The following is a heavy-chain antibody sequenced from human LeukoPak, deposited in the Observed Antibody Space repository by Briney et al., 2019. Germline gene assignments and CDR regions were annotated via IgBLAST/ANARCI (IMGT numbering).Heavy chain of an antibody. Sequence: KPGGSLRLSCAASGFTFSSYSMNWVRQAPGKGLEWVSSISSTSTYIYYADQVKGQFTISRDNAKNSLYLQVNSLRAEDTAVYYCARGGFAELYWGQGTLVTVSS. CDR2: ISSTSTYI. CDR1: GFTFSSYS. CDR3: ARGGFAELY. D-gene: IGHD3-10*01. J-gene: IGHJ4*02. V-gene: IGHV3-21*06.